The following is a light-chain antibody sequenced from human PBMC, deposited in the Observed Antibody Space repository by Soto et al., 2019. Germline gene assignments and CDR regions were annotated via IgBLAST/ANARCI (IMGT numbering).Light chain of an antibody. V-gene: IGKV1-9*01. CDR2: LAS. J-gene: IGKJ1*01. CDR3: QQLIRFPTK. CDR1: QGISNS. Sequence: IQLTQSPSSLSASVGDRVTITCRASQGISNSLAWYQQKPGKAPKLLMYLASTLQSGVPPRFIGTGSGTNFTLTISSLQPEDFATYYGQQLIRFPTKFGQGTKVEIK.